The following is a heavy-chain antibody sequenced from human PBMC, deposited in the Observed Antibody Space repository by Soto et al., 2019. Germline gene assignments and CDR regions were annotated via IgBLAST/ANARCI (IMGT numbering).Heavy chain of an antibody. Sequence: GASVKVSCKASGYTFTGYYMHWVRQAPVQWLEWMGWINPNSGGTNYAQKFQGWVTMTRDTSISTAYMELSRLRSDDTAVYYCARGGGVYYDSSGYYRVMDYYYGMDVWGQGTTVTVSS. D-gene: IGHD3-22*01. J-gene: IGHJ6*02. CDR1: GYTFTGYY. CDR2: INPNSGGT. CDR3: ARGGGVYYDSSGYYRVMDYYYGMDV. V-gene: IGHV1-2*04.